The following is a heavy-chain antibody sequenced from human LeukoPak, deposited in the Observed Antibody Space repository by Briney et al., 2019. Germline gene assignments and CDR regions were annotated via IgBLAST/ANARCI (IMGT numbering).Heavy chain of an antibody. D-gene: IGHD3-3*01. Sequence: ASVKVSCKASGYTFTSYDINWVRQATGQGLEWMGWMNPNSGNTGYAQKFQGRVTITRNTSISTAYMELSSLRSEDTAVYYCARGRRRYYDFWSGHSPYNWFDPWGQGTLVTVSS. CDR1: GYTFTSYD. V-gene: IGHV1-8*03. J-gene: IGHJ5*02. CDR3: ARGRRRYYDFWSGHSPYNWFDP. CDR2: MNPNSGNT.